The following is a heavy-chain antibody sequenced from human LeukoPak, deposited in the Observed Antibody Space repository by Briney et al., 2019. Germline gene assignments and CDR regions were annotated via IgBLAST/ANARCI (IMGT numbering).Heavy chain of an antibody. D-gene: IGHD3-22*01. V-gene: IGHV4-59*11. CDR1: GGSISSHY. J-gene: IGHJ4*02. Sequence: SETLSLTCAVSGGSISSHYWSWIRQPPGKGLEWIGYIYYSGSTNYNPSLKSRVTISVDTSKNQFSLKLSSVIAADTAVYYCARVNYDSSGYYDYRGQGTLVTVSS. CDR3: ARVNYDSSGYYDY. CDR2: IYYSGST.